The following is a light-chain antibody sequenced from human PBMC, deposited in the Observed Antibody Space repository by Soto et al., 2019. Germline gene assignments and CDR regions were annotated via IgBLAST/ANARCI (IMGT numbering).Light chain of an antibody. CDR3: QQSYSAPRT. CDR1: QSISNY. CDR2: AAS. J-gene: IGKJ2*01. Sequence: GDRVTITCRASQSISNYLNWYQQRPGEAPKLLMSAASNLQSGVPSRFSGSGSGTDFTLTVNSLRPEDFATYYCQQSYSAPRTFGQGTKLEIK. V-gene: IGKV1-39*01.